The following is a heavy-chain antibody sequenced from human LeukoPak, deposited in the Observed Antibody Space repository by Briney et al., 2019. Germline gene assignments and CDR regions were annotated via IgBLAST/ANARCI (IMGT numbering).Heavy chain of an antibody. V-gene: IGHV1-2*02. CDR1: GYTFTGYY. CDR3: ATLGISSGSPPFDY. D-gene: IGHD1-26*01. J-gene: IGHJ4*02. Sequence: GASVKVSCKASGYTFTGYYMHWVRQAPGQGLEWMGWINPNSGGTNYAQKFQGRVTMTRDTSISTAYMELSRLRSDDTAVYYCATLGISSGSPPFDYWGQGTLVTVSS. CDR2: INPNSGGT.